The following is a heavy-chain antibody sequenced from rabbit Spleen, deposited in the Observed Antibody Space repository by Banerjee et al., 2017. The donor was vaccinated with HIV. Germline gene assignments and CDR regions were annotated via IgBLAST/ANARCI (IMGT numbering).Heavy chain of an antibody. D-gene: IGHD1-1*01. Sequence: LEESGGGLVKPGGTLTLTCTVSGFSFSSNWICWVRQAPGKGLEWIACIDTNDGDTDYANWPKGRFTISKTSSTTVTLQMTSLTVADTATYFCARDLPDVIGWNFGWWGPGTLVTVS. CDR2: IDTNDGDT. V-gene: IGHV1S45*01. CDR3: ARDLPDVIGWNFGW. CDR1: GFSFSSNW. J-gene: IGHJ4*01.